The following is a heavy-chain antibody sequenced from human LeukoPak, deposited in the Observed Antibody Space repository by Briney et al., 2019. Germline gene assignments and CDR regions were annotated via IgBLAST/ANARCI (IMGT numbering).Heavy chain of an antibody. J-gene: IGHJ5*02. D-gene: IGHD4-17*01. V-gene: IGHV1-18*01. CDR3: ARASGTPHYGDYRFHKPTWFDP. Sequence: GASVKVSCKASGYTFTSYGISWVRQAPGQGLEWMGWISAYNGNTNYAQKLQGRVTMTTDTSTSTAYMELRSLRSDDTAVYYCARASGTPHYGDYRFHKPTWFDPWGQGTLVTVSS. CDR1: GYTFTSYG. CDR2: ISAYNGNT.